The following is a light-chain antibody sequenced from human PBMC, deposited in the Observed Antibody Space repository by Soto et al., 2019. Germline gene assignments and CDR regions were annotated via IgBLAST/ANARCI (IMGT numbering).Light chain of an antibody. CDR3: QQLNSYPL. V-gene: IGKV1-9*01. CDR2: GAS. Sequence: IQLTQSPSSLSASVGDRVTITCRASQGISNYLAWYQQKPGKAPKLLIYGASTLQTGVPSRFSGSGSGTDFTLTIRSPQPEAFATYYCQQLNSYPLFGPGTKVDLK. J-gene: IGKJ3*01. CDR1: QGISNY.